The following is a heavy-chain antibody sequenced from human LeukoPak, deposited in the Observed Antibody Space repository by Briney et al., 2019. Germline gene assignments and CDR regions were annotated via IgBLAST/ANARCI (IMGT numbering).Heavy chain of an antibody. V-gene: IGHV3-23*01. Sequence: PGGSLRLSCAASGFTFSSYAMSWVRQAPGKGLEWVSAISGSGGRTYYADSVKGRFTISRDNSKNTLYLQMNSLRAEDTAVYSCARASGPFDYWGQGTLVTVSS. CDR2: ISGSGGRT. J-gene: IGHJ4*02. CDR3: ARASGPFDY. CDR1: GFTFSSYA. D-gene: IGHD3-10*01.